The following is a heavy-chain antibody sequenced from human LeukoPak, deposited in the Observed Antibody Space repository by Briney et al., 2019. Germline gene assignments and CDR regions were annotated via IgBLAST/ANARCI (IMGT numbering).Heavy chain of an antibody. D-gene: IGHD3-10*01. Sequence: GASVKVSCKASGYTFTSYYMHWVRQAPGQGLEWMGIINPSGGSTSYAQKFQGRVTMTRDTSTSTVYMELSSLRSEDTAVYYCARDLRRSSTSFRGVLDYWGQGTLVTVSS. CDR1: GYTFTSYY. CDR3: ARDLRRSSTSFRGVLDY. V-gene: IGHV1-46*01. CDR2: INPSGGST. J-gene: IGHJ4*02.